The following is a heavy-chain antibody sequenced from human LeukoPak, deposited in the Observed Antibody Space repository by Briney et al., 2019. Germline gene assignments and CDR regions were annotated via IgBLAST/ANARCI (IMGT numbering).Heavy chain of an antibody. Sequence: SVKVSCKASGGTFSSYAISWVRRAPGQGLEWMGGIIPIFGTANYAQKFQGRVTITADESTSTAYMELSSLRSEDTAVYYCARGGAGYCSGGSCSWYYGMDVWGKGTTVTVSS. CDR1: GGTFSSYA. CDR3: ARGGAGYCSGGSCSWYYGMDV. CDR2: IIPIFGTA. V-gene: IGHV1-69*01. D-gene: IGHD2-15*01. J-gene: IGHJ6*04.